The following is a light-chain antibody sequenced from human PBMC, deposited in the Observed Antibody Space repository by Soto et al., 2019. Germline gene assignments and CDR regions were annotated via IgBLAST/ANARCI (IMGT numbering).Light chain of an antibody. Sequence: AVVTPEPSLTVSPGGTVTLTCGSSTGAVTSGNYPYWFQKKPGQAPRTLIYDTTNKQSWTPARFSGSLLGGKAALTLAGAQTDDEADYYCLLSYSGTNWVFGGGTKLTVL. V-gene: IGLV7-46*01. CDR2: DTT. CDR1: TGAVTSGNY. CDR3: LLSYSGTNWV. J-gene: IGLJ3*02.